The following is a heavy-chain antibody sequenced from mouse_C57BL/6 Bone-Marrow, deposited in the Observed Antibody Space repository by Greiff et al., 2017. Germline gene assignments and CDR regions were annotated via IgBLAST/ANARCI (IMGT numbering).Heavy chain of an antibody. CDR1: ASPFPNYW. CDR2: MHPNGGSP. CDR3: ARSYDYDDYTMDY. Sequence: QVQLQQPGAELVKPGASLSLSCRASASPFPNYWMPWVKQRPGQGLEWIGMMHPNGGSPDYNEKFKSEATLSVDKSSRTAYMELSSLTSEDSAVYYCARSYDYDDYTMDYWGQGTSVTVSS. V-gene: IGHV1-64*01. J-gene: IGHJ4*01. D-gene: IGHD2-4*01.